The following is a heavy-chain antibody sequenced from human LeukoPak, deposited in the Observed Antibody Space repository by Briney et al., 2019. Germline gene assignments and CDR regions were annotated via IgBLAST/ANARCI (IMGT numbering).Heavy chain of an antibody. CDR1: TLTFSDAW. D-gene: IGHD5-12*01. V-gene: IGHV3-15*01. CDR3: ATGYSGYDAFDI. CDR2: IKSKSFGGTT. J-gene: IGHJ3*02. Sequence: GGSLRLSCAASTLTFSDAWMSWVRQAPGKGLEWVGLIKSKSFGGTTDYAAAVKGRFTISRDDSKSTLFLQMDSLKTEDTAVYYCATGYSGYDAFDIWGLGTMVIASS.